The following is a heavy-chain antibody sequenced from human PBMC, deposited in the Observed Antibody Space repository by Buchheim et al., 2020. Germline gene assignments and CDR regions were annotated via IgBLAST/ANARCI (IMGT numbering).Heavy chain of an antibody. V-gene: IGHV4-34*11. D-gene: IGHD3-3*01. CDR1: GGSFSVYY. J-gene: IGHJ5*02. CDR3: ARHGHDFWGGYYIDWFDP. Sequence: QVQLQQWGAGLLKPSEPLSLTCAVYGGSFSVYYWSWIRQPPGKGLEWIGYFYYSGSTNYNPSLKSRVTISVATSKNQFSLKLSLVTTADTAVYYCARHGHDFWGGYYIDWFDPWGQGTL. CDR2: FYYSGST.